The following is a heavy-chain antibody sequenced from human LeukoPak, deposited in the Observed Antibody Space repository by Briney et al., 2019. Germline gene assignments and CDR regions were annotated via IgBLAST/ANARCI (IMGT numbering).Heavy chain of an antibody. CDR2: INPNSGGT. D-gene: IGHD1-26*01. CDR1: GYTLTGYY. Sequence: ASGKLSCKASGYTLTGYYMHWVPQAPGPGLEWMGWINPNSGGTKYAQKFQGRVTMTRDTSISTAYMELSRLKSEDTAVYYCVPSKWELLLGAFWGQGTVARVSS. J-gene: IGHJ4*02. CDR3: VPSKWELLLGAF. V-gene: IGHV1-2*02.